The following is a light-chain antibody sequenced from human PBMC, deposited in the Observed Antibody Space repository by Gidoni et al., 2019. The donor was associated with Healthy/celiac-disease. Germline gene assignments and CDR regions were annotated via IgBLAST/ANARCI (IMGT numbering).Light chain of an antibody. J-gene: IGKJ1*01. Sequence: EIVSTQSPGTLSLSTGERATLYCRASQSVSSSYLAWYQQKPGQAPRLLIYGASSRATGIPYRFSGSGSGTDFTLTISRLEPEDFAVYYCQQYGSSPWTFGQGTKVEIK. V-gene: IGKV3-20*01. CDR3: QQYGSSPWT. CDR2: GAS. CDR1: QSVSSSY.